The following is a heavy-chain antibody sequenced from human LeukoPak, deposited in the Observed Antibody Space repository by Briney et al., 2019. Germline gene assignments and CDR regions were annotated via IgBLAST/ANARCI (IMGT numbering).Heavy chain of an antibody. CDR2: IRYDGSNK. D-gene: IGHD2-15*01. J-gene: IGHJ6*03. V-gene: IGHV3-30*02. CDR3: AKDLYCSGGSCYSSYMDV. CDR1: GFTFSSYG. Sequence: PGGSLRLSCAASGFTFSSYGMHWVRQAPGKGLEWVAFIRYDGSNKYYADSVKGRFTISRDNSENTLYLQMNSLRAEDTAVYYCAKDLYCSGGSCYSSYMDVWGKGTTVTVSS.